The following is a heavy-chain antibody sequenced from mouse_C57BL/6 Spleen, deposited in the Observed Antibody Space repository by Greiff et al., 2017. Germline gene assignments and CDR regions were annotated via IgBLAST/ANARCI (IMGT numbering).Heavy chain of an antibody. V-gene: IGHV1-50*01. D-gene: IGHD1-1*01. CDR2: IDPSDSYT. Sequence: QVQLQQPGAELVKPGASVKLSCKASGYTFTSYWMQWVKQRPGQGLEWIGEIDPSDSYTNYNQKFKGKAILTVDTSSRTAYMQLSSLTSEDSAVYYCARRADYGSSYWYFDVWGTGTTVTVSS. CDR1: GYTFTSYW. CDR3: ARRADYGSSYWYFDV. J-gene: IGHJ1*03.